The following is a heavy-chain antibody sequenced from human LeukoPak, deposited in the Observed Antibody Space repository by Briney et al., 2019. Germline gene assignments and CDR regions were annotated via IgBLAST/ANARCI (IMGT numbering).Heavy chain of an antibody. Sequence: SQTLSLTCTVSGGSISSGGYYWSWIRQHPGKGLEWIGYIYFSGSTYYNPSLKSRVNISVDTSKNQFSLTLSTVTAADTAVYYCVSDRSGWYFDLWGRGTLVTVSS. CDR3: VSDRSGWYFDL. CDR2: IYFSGST. CDR1: GGSISSGGYY. V-gene: IGHV4-31*03. J-gene: IGHJ2*01.